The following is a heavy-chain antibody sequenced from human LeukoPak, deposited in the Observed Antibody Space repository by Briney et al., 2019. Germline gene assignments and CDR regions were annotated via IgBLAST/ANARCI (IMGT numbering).Heavy chain of an antibody. V-gene: IGHV1-8*03. Sequence: ASVKVSCKASGYTFTSYDINWVRQATGQGLEWMGWMNPNSGNTGYAQKFQGRVTINRNTSISTAYMELSRLRSEDTAVYYCARATSGAAAPMGRAFDIWGQGTMVTVSS. CDR2: MNPNSGNT. CDR1: GYTFTSYD. CDR3: ARATSGAAAPMGRAFDI. J-gene: IGHJ3*02. D-gene: IGHD6-13*01.